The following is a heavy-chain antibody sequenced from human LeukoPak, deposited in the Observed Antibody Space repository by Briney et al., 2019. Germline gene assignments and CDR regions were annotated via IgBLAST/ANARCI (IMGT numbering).Heavy chain of an antibody. CDR3: ASNNHRDGYSYGDYYFDY. Sequence: SETLSLTCTVSGYSISSGYYWGWIRQPPGKGLEWIGIIYHSGSTYYNPSLKSRVTISVDTSKNQFSLKLRSVTAADTAVYYCASNNHRDGYSYGDYYFDYWGQGTLVTVSS. V-gene: IGHV4-38-2*02. J-gene: IGHJ4*02. CDR2: IYHSGST. D-gene: IGHD5-18*01. CDR1: GYSISSGYY.